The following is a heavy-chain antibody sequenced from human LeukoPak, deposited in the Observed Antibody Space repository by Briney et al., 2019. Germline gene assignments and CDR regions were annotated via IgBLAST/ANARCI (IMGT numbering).Heavy chain of an antibody. CDR2: IYGGGNI. CDR3: ARGAGYNWPYYFDY. Sequence: GGSLRLSCAASGFTVSSNYMNWVRQAPGKGLEWVSVIYGGGNIYYADSVKGRFTISRDNSKNTLYLQMNSLRAEDTAVYYCARGAGYNWPYYFDYWGQGTLVTVSS. J-gene: IGHJ4*02. V-gene: IGHV3-53*01. CDR1: GFTVSSNY. D-gene: IGHD5-24*01.